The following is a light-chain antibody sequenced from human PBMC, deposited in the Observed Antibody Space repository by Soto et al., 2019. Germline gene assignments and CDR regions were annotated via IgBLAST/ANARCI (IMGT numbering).Light chain of an antibody. Sequence: QASQGISNYLNWYQQKPGKAPRLLIYDASNLKTGVPSRFSGTGSGTDFTFTISGLQPEDIATYYCQQYDKLPYTFGQGTRLEIK. CDR1: QGISNY. J-gene: IGKJ5*01. V-gene: IGKV1-33*01. CDR3: QQYDKLPYT. CDR2: DAS.